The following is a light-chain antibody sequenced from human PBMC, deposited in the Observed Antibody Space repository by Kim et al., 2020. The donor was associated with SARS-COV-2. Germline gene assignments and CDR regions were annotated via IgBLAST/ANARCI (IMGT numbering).Light chain of an antibody. Sequence: QAVVTQESSFSVSPGGTVTLTCGLSSGSVSTSYYPSWYQKAPGQAPRTLIYNTNTRSSGVPDRFSGSILGNKAALTITGAQADDEFDYYCVLYMGSGIWVFGGGTQLTVL. CDR3: VLYMGSGIWV. V-gene: IGLV8-61*01. CDR1: SGSVSTSYY. CDR2: NTN. J-gene: IGLJ3*02.